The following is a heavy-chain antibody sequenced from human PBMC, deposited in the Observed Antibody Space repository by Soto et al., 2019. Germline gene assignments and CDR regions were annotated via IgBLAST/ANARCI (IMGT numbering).Heavy chain of an antibody. CDR1: GGSIGSGDYY. V-gene: IGHV4-30-4*01. D-gene: IGHD2-15*01. Sequence: SETLSLTCTVSGGSIGSGDYYWSWIRQPPGKGLEWIGYIYYSGSTYYNPSLKSRVTISVDTSKNQFSLKLSSVTAADTAVYYCARECRSPKDGYCSGLIDGMDVWGQGTTVTVSS. J-gene: IGHJ6*02. CDR2: IYYSGST. CDR3: ARECRSPKDGYCSGLIDGMDV.